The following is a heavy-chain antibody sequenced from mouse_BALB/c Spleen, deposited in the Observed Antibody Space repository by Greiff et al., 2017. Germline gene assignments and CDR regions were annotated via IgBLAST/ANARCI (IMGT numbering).Heavy chain of an antibody. CDR2: ISSGGSYT. CDR1: GFTFSSYG. Sequence: EVKVVESGGDLVKPGGSLKLSCAASGFTFSSYGMSWVRQTPDKRLEWVATISSGGSYTYYPDSVKGRFTISRDNAKNTLYLQMSSLKSEDTAMYYCARQGTVVAKDWYFDVWGAGTTVTVSS. D-gene: IGHD1-1*01. J-gene: IGHJ1*01. V-gene: IGHV5-6*01. CDR3: ARQGTVVAKDWYFDV.